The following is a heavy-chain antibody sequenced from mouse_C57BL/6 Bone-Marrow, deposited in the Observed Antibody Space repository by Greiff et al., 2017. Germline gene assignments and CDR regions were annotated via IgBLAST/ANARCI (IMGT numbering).Heavy chain of an antibody. D-gene: IGHD2-2*01. CDR2: INPSTGGT. J-gene: IGHJ4*01. CDR1: GYSFTGYY. V-gene: IGHV1-42*01. CDR3: ARTMVTWDY. Sequence: EVKLQQSGPELVKPGASVKISCKASGYSFTGYYMNWVKQSPEKSLEWIGEINPSTGGTTYNQKFKAKATLTVDKSSSTAYMQLKSLTSEDSAVYYCARTMVTWDYWGQGTSVTVSS.